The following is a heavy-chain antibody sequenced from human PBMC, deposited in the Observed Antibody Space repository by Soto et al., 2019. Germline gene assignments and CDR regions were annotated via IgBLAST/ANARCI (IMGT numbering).Heavy chain of an antibody. Sequence: GGSLQLSCAASGFSFSDYGMIWVRQAPGKGLEWVSVISESGGSTHYADSVRGRFTVSRDNSKNSLSLRMNSLRDEDTAGYFFSKRRAYRSGWYSPILEAWGQGDL. CDR1: GFSFSDYG. V-gene: IGHV3-23*01. D-gene: IGHD6-13*01. CDR3: SKRRAYRSGWYSPILEA. J-gene: IGHJ5*01. CDR2: ISESGGST.